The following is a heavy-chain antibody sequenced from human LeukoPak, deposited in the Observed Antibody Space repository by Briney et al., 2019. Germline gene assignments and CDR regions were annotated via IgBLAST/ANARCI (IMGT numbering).Heavy chain of an antibody. CDR3: ARGLGGYYYYMDV. CDR2: IDPNSSNT. V-gene: IGHV1-8*03. J-gene: IGHJ6*03. CDR1: AYTFSNYD. Sequence: ASVKVSCKASAYTFSNYDIHWVRQATGQGLEWMGWIDPNSSNTGYAQKFQGRVTITWDTSISTAYMELSSLRSEDTAVYYCARGLGGYYYYMDVWGKGTTVTVSS. D-gene: IGHD3-10*01.